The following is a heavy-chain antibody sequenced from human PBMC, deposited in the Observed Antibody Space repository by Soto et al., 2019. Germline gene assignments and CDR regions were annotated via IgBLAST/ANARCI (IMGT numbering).Heavy chain of an antibody. V-gene: IGHV1-2*02. Sequence: RASVKVSCKASGYTFTGYYMHWVRQAPGQGLEWMGWINPNSGGTNYAQKFQGRVTMTRDTSISTAYMELSRLRSDDTAVYYCARAAIPYDLPLHYYGMDVWGQGTTVTVSS. CDR1: GYTFTGYY. CDR2: INPNSGGT. D-gene: IGHD3-3*01. CDR3: ARAAIPYDLPLHYYGMDV. J-gene: IGHJ6*02.